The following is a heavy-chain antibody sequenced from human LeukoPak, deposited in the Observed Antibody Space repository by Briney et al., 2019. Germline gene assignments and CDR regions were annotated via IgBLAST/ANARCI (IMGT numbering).Heavy chain of an antibody. CDR2: ISSSSSYI. CDR3: ARGLRGITGYYIVF. Sequence: GGSLRLSCAASGFTFSSYSMNWVRQAPGKGLEWVSSISSSSSYIYYADSVKGRFTISRDNAKNSLYLQMNSLRAEDTAVYYCARGLRGITGYYIVFWGQGTTVTVSS. J-gene: IGHJ6*02. CDR1: GFTFSSYS. D-gene: IGHD3-9*01. V-gene: IGHV3-21*01.